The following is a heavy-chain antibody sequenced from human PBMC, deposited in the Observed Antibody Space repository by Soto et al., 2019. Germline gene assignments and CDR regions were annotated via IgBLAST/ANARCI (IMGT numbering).Heavy chain of an antibody. J-gene: IGHJ4*02. CDR1: GFTFSSYA. V-gene: IGHV3-30-3*01. Sequence: GGSLRLSCAASGFTFSSYAMHRVRQAPGKGLEWVAVISHDGSNKYYADSVKGRFTISRDNSKNTLYLQMNSLRAEDTAVYYCATLYSTFDCWGQGTLVTVSS. D-gene: IGHD6-13*01. CDR3: ATLYSTFDC. CDR2: ISHDGSNK.